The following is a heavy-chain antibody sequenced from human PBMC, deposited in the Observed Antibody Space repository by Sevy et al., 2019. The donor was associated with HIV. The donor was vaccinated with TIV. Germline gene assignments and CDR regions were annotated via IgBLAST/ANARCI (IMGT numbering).Heavy chain of an antibody. CDR1: GFTFSSYS. J-gene: IGHJ4*02. Sequence: GGSLRLSCAASGFTFSSYSMNWVRQAPGKGLEWVSYISSSSSTIYYADSVKGRFTISGDNAKNSLYLQMNSLRAEDTAVYYCARDYSSSWYGTIGFDYWGQGTLVTVSS. CDR2: ISSSSSTI. CDR3: ARDYSSSWYGTIGFDY. D-gene: IGHD6-13*01. V-gene: IGHV3-48*01.